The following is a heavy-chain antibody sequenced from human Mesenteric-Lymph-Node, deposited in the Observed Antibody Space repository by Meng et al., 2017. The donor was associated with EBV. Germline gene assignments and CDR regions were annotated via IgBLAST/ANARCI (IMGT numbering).Heavy chain of an antibody. CDR3: ARDVGGSGGNYFDP. V-gene: IGHV4-39*07. J-gene: IGHJ5*02. Sequence: QLHMQESGPGLVKPSGTLSLTCSGSGDSITSNSYAWGWIRQPPGKGLEWIGHIYYSGSTYYNPSLKSRVTMSIDRSKNQFSLKLTSVTAADTAAYYCARDVGGSGGNYFDPWGQGTLVTVSS. CDR2: IYYSGST. CDR1: GDSITSNSYA. D-gene: IGHD3-10*01.